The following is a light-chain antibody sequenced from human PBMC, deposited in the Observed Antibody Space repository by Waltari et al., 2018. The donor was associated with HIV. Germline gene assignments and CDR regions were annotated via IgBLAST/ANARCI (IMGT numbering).Light chain of an antibody. CDR1: QYINMY. J-gene: IGKJ4*01. CDR3: QQTFSTPLT. V-gene: IGKV1-39*01. CDR2: AAS. Sequence: DIQLVPSPSSLSESIGDRVTITGQTSQYINMYLNWYQQKPGKAPSLLIFAASTLHTGVPSRFSASASGTTFSLAISSLQPDDVATYYCQQTFSTPLTFGAGT.